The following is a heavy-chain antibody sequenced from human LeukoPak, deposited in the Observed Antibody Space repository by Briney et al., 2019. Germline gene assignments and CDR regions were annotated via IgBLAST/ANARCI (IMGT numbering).Heavy chain of an antibody. CDR2: IYTSGST. CDR3: ARERGSSGPKGKAFDI. Sequence: SETLSLTCTVSGGPISSYYWSWIRQPAGKGLEWIGRIYTSGSTNYNPSLKSRVTMSVDTSKNQFSLKLSSVTAADTAVYYCARERGSSGPKGKAFDIWGQGTMVTVSS. J-gene: IGHJ3*02. V-gene: IGHV4-4*07. CDR1: GGPISSYY. D-gene: IGHD6-19*01.